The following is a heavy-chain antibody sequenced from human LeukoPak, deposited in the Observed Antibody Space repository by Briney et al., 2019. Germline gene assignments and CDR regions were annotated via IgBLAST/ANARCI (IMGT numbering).Heavy chain of an antibody. V-gene: IGHV4-34*01. CDR3: ARGQNDYVWGSYRTTGYFDY. CDR2: INHSGST. J-gene: IGHJ4*02. CDR1: GGSFSGYY. Sequence: PSETLSLTCAVYGGSFSGYYWSWIRQPPGKGLEWIGEINHSGSTNYNPSLKSRVTVSVDTSKNQFSLKLSSVTAADTAVYYCARGQNDYVWGSYRTTGYFDYWGQGTLDTVSS. D-gene: IGHD3-16*02.